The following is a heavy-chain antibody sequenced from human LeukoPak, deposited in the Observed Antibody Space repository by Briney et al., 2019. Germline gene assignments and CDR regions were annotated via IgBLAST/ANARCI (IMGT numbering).Heavy chain of an antibody. J-gene: IGHJ4*02. CDR2: ISGSGSTT. Sequence: GGSLRLSCAPSGFTFSRHAMSWVRQPPGKGLEWVSTISGSGSTTFYTDSVKGRFTISRDNSKNTVSLQMNSLRVEDAAVYYCAKDNGPWNYDLWSGYYGGQHYFDYWGQGTLVTVSS. CDR3: AKDNGPWNYDLWSGYYGGQHYFDY. V-gene: IGHV3-23*01. CDR1: GFTFSRHA. D-gene: IGHD3-3*01.